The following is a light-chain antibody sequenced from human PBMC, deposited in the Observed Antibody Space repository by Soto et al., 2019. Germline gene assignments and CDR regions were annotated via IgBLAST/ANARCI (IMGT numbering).Light chain of an antibody. Sequence: DIQMTQSPSSLSASVGDRVTITCRASQNIGVYLNWYQKKPGKAPKLLIHAASRLHSGVQSAFSGSGSGTGFAVTISSLQPEHLGTSYCLHTAPNPWAFAQGTNGDI. J-gene: IGKJ1*01. CDR1: QNIGVY. CDR3: LHTAPNPWA. V-gene: IGKV1-39*01. CDR2: AAS.